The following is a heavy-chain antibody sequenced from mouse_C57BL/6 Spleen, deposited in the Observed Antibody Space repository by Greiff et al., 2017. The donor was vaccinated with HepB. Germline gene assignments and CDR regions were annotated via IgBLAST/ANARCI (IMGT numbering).Heavy chain of an antibody. D-gene: IGHD1-1*01. J-gene: IGHJ1*03. Sequence: VQLQQSGPELVKPGASVKISCKASGYAFSSSWMNWVKQRPGKGLEWIGRIYPGDGDTNYNGKFKGKATLTADKSSSTAYMQLSSLTSEDSAVYFCASSLYYYGSSYEYFDVWGTGTTVTVSS. CDR1: GYAFSSSW. V-gene: IGHV1-82*01. CDR2: IYPGDGDT. CDR3: ASSLYYYGSSYEYFDV.